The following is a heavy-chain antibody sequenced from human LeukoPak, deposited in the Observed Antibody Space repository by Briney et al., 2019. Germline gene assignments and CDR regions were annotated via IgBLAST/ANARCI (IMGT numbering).Heavy chain of an antibody. CDR2: INPKSGGT. CDR1: GYTFTGYY. Sequence: ASVKVSCKASGYTFTGYYMHWVRQAPRQGLEWMGWINPKSGGTNYAQKFQGRVTMTRDTSISTAYMELSRLRSDDTAVYYCARELSVAGENAFEYWGQGTLVTVSS. V-gene: IGHV1-2*02. J-gene: IGHJ4*02. CDR3: ARELSVAGENAFEY. D-gene: IGHD6-19*01.